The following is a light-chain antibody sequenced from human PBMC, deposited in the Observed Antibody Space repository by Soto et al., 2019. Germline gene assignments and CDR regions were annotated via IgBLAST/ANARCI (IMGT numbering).Light chain of an antibody. Sequence: QSVLTQPASVSGSLGQSITISCTGTSSDVGAYDYVSWYQQHPGKAPKLMIYDVSNRPSGVSNRFSGSKPGNTASLTISGLQAEDEADYYCSSYTTTSTLYVFGTGTKVTVL. V-gene: IGLV2-14*01. CDR1: SSDVGAYDY. CDR3: SSYTTTSTLYV. J-gene: IGLJ1*01. CDR2: DVS.